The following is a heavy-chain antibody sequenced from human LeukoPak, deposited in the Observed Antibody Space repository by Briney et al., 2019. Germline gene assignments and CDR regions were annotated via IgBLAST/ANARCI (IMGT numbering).Heavy chain of an antibody. J-gene: IGHJ4*02. D-gene: IGHD5-18*01. V-gene: IGHV4-38-2*01. Sequence: SETLSLTCAVSGYSINSGYYWGWIRQPPGKRLEWIGNIYRSGYTYYNPSLKSRVTISVDTSTNHFSLKLWSVTAADTAVYYCARWDVDAAMVDDWGQGTLVTVSS. CDR3: ARWDVDAAMVDD. CDR2: IYRSGYT. CDR1: GYSINSGYY.